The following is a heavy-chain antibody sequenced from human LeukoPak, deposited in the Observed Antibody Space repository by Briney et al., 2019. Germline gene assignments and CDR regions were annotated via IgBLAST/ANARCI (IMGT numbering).Heavy chain of an antibody. CDR3: SRNGDHNPGDY. CDR1: GFTFGDYG. D-gene: IGHD2-21*02. J-gene: IGHJ4*02. Sequence: GGSLRLSCTASGFTFGDYGMSWFRQAPGKGLEWVGFIRSKAYGGTTEYAASVKGRFTISRDDSQSVADLQMNNLKTADTAVYYCSRNGDHNPGDYWGQGTLVTVPS. V-gene: IGHV3-49*03. CDR2: IRSKAYGGTT.